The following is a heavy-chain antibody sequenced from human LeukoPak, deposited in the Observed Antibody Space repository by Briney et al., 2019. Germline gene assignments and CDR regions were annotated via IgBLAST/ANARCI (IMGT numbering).Heavy chain of an antibody. Sequence: GGSLRLSCAASGFIFSNYAMSWVRRAPGKGLEWVSRISRRGESTYYADSVKGRFTISRDDSKSTFYLQMNSLRAEDTALYYCVKGLIVGASPRADAFDIWGPGTMVTVSS. CDR1: GFIFSNYA. CDR2: ISRRGEST. CDR3: VKGLIVGASPRADAFDI. D-gene: IGHD1-26*01. V-gene: IGHV3-23*01. J-gene: IGHJ3*02.